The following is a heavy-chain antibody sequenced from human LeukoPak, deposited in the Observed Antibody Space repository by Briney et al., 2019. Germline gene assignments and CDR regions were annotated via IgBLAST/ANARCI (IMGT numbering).Heavy chain of an antibody. J-gene: IGHJ5*02. D-gene: IGHD3-3*01. V-gene: IGHV4-31*02. CDR2: IYYSGST. Sequence: LRLSCAASGLSFSDYYMSWIRQHPGKGLEWIGYIYYSGSTYYNPSLKSRVTISVDTSKNQFSLKLSSVTAADTAVYYCARVGYDFWSGYYNWFDPWGQGTLVTVSS. CDR1: GLSFSDYY. CDR3: ARVGYDFWSGYYNWFDP.